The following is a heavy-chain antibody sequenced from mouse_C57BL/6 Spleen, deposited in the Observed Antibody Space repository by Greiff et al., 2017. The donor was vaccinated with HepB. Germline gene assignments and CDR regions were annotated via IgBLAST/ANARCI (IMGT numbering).Heavy chain of an antibody. D-gene: IGHD5-5*01. CDR3: VICDYRV. CDR2: IDPSDSET. Sequence: QVQLQQPGAELVRPGSSVKLSCKASGYTFTSSWMHWVKQRPIQGLEWIGNIDPSDSETHYNQKFKDKATLTVDKSSSTAYMQLSSLTSADTAFCDCVICDYRVWGKGTLVTVSS. V-gene: IGHV1-52*01. J-gene: IGHJ3*01. CDR1: GYTFTSSW.